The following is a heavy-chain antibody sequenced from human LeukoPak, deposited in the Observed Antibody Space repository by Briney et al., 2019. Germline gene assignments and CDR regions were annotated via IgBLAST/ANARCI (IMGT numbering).Heavy chain of an antibody. D-gene: IGHD2/OR15-2a*01. J-gene: IGHJ6*03. CDR1: GFTFSSCG. Sequence: PGGSLRLSCAASGFTFSSCGMNWVRQAPGKGLEWVSYISSSSSTIYYADSVRGRFTISRDNAKNSLYLQMNSLRAEDTAVYYCARVGTTGYYYYYMDVWGKGTTVTVSS. CDR3: ARVGTTGYYYYYMDV. CDR2: ISSSSSTI. V-gene: IGHV3-48*04.